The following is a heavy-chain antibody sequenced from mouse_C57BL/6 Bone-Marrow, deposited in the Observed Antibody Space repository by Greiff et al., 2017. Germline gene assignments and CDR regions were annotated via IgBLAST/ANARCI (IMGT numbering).Heavy chain of an antibody. V-gene: IGHV1-61*01. Sequence: QVHVKQPGAELVRPGSSVKLSCKASGYTFTSYWMDWVKQRPGQGLEWIGNIYPSDSETHYNQKFKDKATLTVDKSSSTAYMQLSSLTSEDSAVYYCARWGWDWYFDVWGTGTTVTVSS. CDR2: IYPSDSET. D-gene: IGHD3-3*01. CDR3: ARWGWDWYFDV. J-gene: IGHJ1*03. CDR1: GYTFTSYW.